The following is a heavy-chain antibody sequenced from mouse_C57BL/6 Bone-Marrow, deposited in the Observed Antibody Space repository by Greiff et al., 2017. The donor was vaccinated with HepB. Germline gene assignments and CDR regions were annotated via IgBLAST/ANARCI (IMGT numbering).Heavy chain of an antibody. J-gene: IGHJ2*01. CDR3: ASYGNYFDY. CDR1: GYTFTSYW. Sequence: VKLQQPGAELVRPGPSVKLSCKASGYTFTSYWMHWVKQRPGQGLEWIGVIDPSDSYTNYNQKFKGKATLTVDTSSSTAYLQLSSLTSEDSAVYYCASYGNYFDYWGQGTTLTVSS. D-gene: IGHD2-1*01. V-gene: IGHV1-59*01. CDR2: IDPSDSYT.